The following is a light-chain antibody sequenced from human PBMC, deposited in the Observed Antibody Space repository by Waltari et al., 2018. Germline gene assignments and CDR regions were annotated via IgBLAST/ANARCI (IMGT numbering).Light chain of an antibody. J-gene: IGKJ3*01. CDR1: QSPLHTDGKTY. V-gene: IGKV2-29*02. Sequence: IVMTQSPLYLSVTPGQSASISCNSSQSPLHTDGKTYLYWYFQKSGQSPHLLIHETSTRMSGVSDRFSGSGSGTEFTLTISRVEPEDVGVFYCMQSFLIPLTFGPGTKVDIK. CDR3: MQSFLIPLT. CDR2: ETS.